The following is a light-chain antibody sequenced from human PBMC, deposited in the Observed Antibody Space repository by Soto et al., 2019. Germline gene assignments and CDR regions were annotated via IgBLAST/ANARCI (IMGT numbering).Light chain of an antibody. CDR3: MQGLQTFYT. CDR1: QSLLHSNGYTY. Sequence: DIVMTQSPLSLPVTPGEPASISCRSSQSLLHSNGYTYLDWYLQRPGQSPQLLIYLGFNRASGVPERCSGSGSGTDFTLKISRVEAEDVGVYYCMQGLQTFYTFGQGTKLEIK. J-gene: IGKJ2*01. V-gene: IGKV2-28*01. CDR2: LGF.